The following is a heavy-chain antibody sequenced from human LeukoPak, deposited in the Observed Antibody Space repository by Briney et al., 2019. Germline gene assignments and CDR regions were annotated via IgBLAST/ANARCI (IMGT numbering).Heavy chain of an antibody. Sequence: SGGSLRLSCAASGFTVSSNFMSWVRQAPGKGLEWVTNIKPDGSEKYYVDSVKGRFTISRDNAKNSLYLQMNSLRAEDTALYYCARDTVGVTDYWGQGTLVTVSS. CDR3: ARDTVGVTDY. CDR1: GFTVSSNF. CDR2: IKPDGSEK. D-gene: IGHD1-26*01. V-gene: IGHV3-7*01. J-gene: IGHJ4*02.